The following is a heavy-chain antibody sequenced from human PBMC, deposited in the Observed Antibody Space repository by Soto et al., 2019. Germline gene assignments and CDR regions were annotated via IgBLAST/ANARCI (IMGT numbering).Heavy chain of an antibody. CDR1: GFTLSNAW. Sequence: EVQLVESGGGLVKPGGSIRLSCAASGFTLSNAWMTWVRQAPGKGLEWVGRVKSKTDGGTIDYAAPVKDRFTISRDDSKNTLDLQMNSLKTEDTAVYYCIGTYSGSSMRFDYWGQGTLVTVSS. V-gene: IGHV3-15*01. D-gene: IGHD5-12*01. CDR2: VKSKTDGGTI. J-gene: IGHJ4*02. CDR3: IGTYSGSSMRFDY.